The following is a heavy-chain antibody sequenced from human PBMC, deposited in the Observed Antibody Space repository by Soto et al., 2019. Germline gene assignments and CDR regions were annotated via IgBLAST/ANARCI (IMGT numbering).Heavy chain of an antibody. J-gene: IGHJ5*02. CDR1: GYTFTGYY. D-gene: IGHD6-6*01. Sequence: ASVKVSCKASGYTFTGYYMHWVRQAPGQGLEWMGWINPNSGGTNYAQKFQGRVTMTRDTSISTAYMELSRLRSDDTAVYYCARVLGIEARQNGFDTWGQGTLVTVSS. V-gene: IGHV1-2*02. CDR2: INPNSGGT. CDR3: ARVLGIEARQNGFDT.